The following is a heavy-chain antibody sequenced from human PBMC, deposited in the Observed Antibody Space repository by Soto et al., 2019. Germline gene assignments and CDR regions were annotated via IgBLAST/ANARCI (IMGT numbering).Heavy chain of an antibody. D-gene: IGHD3-10*01. V-gene: IGHV4-34*01. J-gene: IGHJ2*01. CDR2: INHSGNT. CDR1: GGSFSGYY. Sequence: QVQLQQWGAGLLKPSETLSLTCAVYGGSFSGYYWSWIRQPPGKGLEWIGEINHSGNTNYNPSLKSRVTISVDTSKNQFSLKLSSVTAADTAVYHCARLQLLWFGELFPDHWYFDLWGRGTLVTVSS. CDR3: ARLQLLWFGELFPDHWYFDL.